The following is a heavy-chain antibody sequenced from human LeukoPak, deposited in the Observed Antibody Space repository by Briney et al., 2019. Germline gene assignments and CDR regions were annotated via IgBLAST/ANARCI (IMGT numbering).Heavy chain of an antibody. V-gene: IGHV4-39*07. CDR1: GGSISSSSYY. CDR3: AREFLSGSGPGTHYYYYYMDV. D-gene: IGHD3-10*01. Sequence: SETLSLTCTVSGGSISSSSYYWGWIRQPPGKGLEWIGSIYYSGSTYYNPSLKSRVTMSVDTSKNQFSLKLSSVTAADTAVYYCAREFLSGSGPGTHYYYYYMDVWGKGTTVTVSS. J-gene: IGHJ6*03. CDR2: IYYSGST.